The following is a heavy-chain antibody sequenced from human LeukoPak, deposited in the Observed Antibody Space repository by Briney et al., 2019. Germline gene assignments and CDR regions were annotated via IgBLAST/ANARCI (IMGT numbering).Heavy chain of an antibody. CDR2: IYYSGST. CDR3: AVRYCSTSSCYPYFDY. J-gene: IGHJ4*02. V-gene: IGHV4-30-4*08. D-gene: IGHD2-2*01. CDR1: GGSISSVDYY. Sequence: SETLSLTCTVSGGSISSVDYYWSWVRQPPGKGLEWIGYIYYSGSTYYNPSLKGRLTISVDTSKNHFSLKLSSVTAADTAVYYCAVRYCSTSSCYPYFDYWGQGTLVTVSS.